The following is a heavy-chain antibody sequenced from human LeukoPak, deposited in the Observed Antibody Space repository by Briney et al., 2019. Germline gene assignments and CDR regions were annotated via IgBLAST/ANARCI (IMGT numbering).Heavy chain of an antibody. CDR2: MNPNSGNT. V-gene: IGHV1-8*01. Sequence: ASVKVSCKASGYTFTSYDINWVRQATGQGLEWMGWMNPNSGNTGYAQKFQGRVTMTRNTSISTAYMELSSLRAEDTAVYYCVRAGDSSSWYAVHYFDYWGQGTLVTVSS. J-gene: IGHJ4*02. CDR1: GYTFTSYD. CDR3: VRAGDSSSWYAVHYFDY. D-gene: IGHD6-13*01.